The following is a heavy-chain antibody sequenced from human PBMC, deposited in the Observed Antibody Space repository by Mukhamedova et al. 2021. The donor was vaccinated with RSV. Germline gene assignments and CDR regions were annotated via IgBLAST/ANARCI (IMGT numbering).Heavy chain of an antibody. D-gene: IGHD1-26*01. V-gene: IGHV3-33*06. J-gene: IGHJ3*02. Sequence: AVIWYDGSNKYYAESVKGRFTISRDNSKNTLYLQMNSLRAEGTAMYYCAKSSETAAGSSGSYSAFDIWGQGTMVTVSS. CDR3: AKSSETAAGSSGSYSAFDI. CDR2: IWYDGSNK.